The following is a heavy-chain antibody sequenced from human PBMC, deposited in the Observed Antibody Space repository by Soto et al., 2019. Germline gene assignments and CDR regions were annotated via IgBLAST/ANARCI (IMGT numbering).Heavy chain of an antibody. CDR1: GGSISSGDYY. CDR2: IYYSGST. D-gene: IGHD2-15*01. J-gene: IGHJ4*02. V-gene: IGHV4-30-4*01. Sequence: SETLSLTCTVSGGSISSGDYYWSWIRQPPGKGLEWIGYIYYSGSTYYNPSLKSRVTISVDTSKNQFSLKLSSVTAADTAVYYCAREVRYCSGGSCYYFDYWGQGTLVTVSS. CDR3: AREVRYCSGGSCYYFDY.